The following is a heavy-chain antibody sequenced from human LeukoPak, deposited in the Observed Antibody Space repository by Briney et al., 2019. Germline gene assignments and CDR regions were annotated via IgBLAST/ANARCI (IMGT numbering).Heavy chain of an antibody. CDR2: LIGSSGST. D-gene: IGHD5-12*01. J-gene: IGHJ4*02. V-gene: IGHV3-23*01. Sequence: GGSLRLSCAASGFTSTDYAMNWVRQAPGRGMEWVSVLIGSSGSTDYADCVKGRFTISRDNSKNTVFLQMNSLRVEDTAIYYCAKGAYDYIEIAYFDSWGQGTLVTVSS. CDR3: AKGAYDYIEIAYFDS. CDR1: GFTSTDYA.